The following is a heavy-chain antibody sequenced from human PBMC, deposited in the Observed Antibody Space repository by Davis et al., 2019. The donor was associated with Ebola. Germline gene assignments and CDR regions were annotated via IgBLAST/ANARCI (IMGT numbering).Heavy chain of an antibody. J-gene: IGHJ6*02. D-gene: IGHD3-10*01. Sequence: GGSLRLSCAASGFSFSDYGMNWARQAPGKGLEWVSYISSRGDTIYASDSVTGRFTISRDNAKNTLYLQMNSLRAEDTAVYYCAKDSYVGSGGYYYYGMDVWGQGTTVTVSS. V-gene: IGHV3-48*04. CDR2: ISSRGDTI. CDR1: GFSFSDYG. CDR3: AKDSYVGSGGYYYYGMDV.